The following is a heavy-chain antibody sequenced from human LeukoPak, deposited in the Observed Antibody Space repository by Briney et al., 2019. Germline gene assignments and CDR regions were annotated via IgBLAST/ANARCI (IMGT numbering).Heavy chain of an antibody. V-gene: IGHV3-53*01. CDR2: IYSGGNT. Sequence: WGSLRLSCAASGFSVSGNSWSWVRQAPGKGLEWVSVIYSGGNTYYADSVKGRFTISRDNSKNTLYLQMNSLRAEDTAVYYCAKDWDFDWLLFGYYFDYWGQGTLVTVSS. CDR3: AKDWDFDWLLFGYYFDY. CDR1: GFSVSGNS. D-gene: IGHD3-9*01. J-gene: IGHJ4*02.